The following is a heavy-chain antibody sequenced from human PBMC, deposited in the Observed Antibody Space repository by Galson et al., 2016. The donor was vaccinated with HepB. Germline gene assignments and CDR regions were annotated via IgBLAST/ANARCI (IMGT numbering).Heavy chain of an antibody. CDR2: IRSKTAGGTT. CDR3: ATDVFGMPFNSDY. V-gene: IGHV3-15*01. J-gene: IGHJ4*02. D-gene: IGHD2-2*01. Sequence: LRLSCAASGFTFSNVWMNWVRQAPGKGLEWVGRIRSKTAGGTTDYAAPVKGRFTVSRDDSKNTLFLQMSGLETDDTAVYYCATDVFGMPFNSDYWGQGTVVTVSS. CDR1: GFTFSNVW.